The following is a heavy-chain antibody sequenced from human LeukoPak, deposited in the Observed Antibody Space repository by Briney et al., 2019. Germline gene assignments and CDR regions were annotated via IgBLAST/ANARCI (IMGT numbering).Heavy chain of an antibody. CDR3: ARLREGSYYYYGMDV. J-gene: IGHJ6*02. D-gene: IGHD4-17*01. Sequence: GGSLRLSCAASGFTFSNYWMHWVRQAPGKGLAWVSRINSDGSSTSYADSVKGRFTISRDNAKNTLYLQMNSLRAEDTAVYYCARLREGSYYYYGMDVWGQGTTVTVSS. V-gene: IGHV3-74*01. CDR1: GFTFSNYW. CDR2: INSDGSST.